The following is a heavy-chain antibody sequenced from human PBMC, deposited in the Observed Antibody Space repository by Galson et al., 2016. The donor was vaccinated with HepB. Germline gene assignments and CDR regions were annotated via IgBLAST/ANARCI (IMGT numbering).Heavy chain of an antibody. CDR3: TRDLGWGGTGYFDY. V-gene: IGHV3-21*01. Sequence: SLRLSCAASGFTFSSYTMNWVRQAPGKGLEWVSSISSSTSYIYSVDSVKGRFTISRDNAKNSLYLQMNSLRVEDTAIYYCTRDLGWGGTGYFDYWGQGTLVTVSS. D-gene: IGHD6-19*01. J-gene: IGHJ4*02. CDR2: ISSSTSYI. CDR1: GFTFSSYT.